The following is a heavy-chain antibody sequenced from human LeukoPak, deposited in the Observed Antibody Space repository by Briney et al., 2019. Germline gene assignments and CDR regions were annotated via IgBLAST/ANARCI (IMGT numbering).Heavy chain of an antibody. CDR2: IYSGDST. CDR1: GFTVSTNY. V-gene: IGHV3-53*01. Sequence: PGGSLRLSCAASGFTVSTNYISWGRQAPGKALEWVSVIYSGDSTYYADSVKGRFSLSRDNSKNTVYLQMNSLRAEDAAVYYCARGGYGEYVQAFDIWGQGTMVTVSS. J-gene: IGHJ3*02. D-gene: IGHD4-17*01. CDR3: ARGGYGEYVQAFDI.